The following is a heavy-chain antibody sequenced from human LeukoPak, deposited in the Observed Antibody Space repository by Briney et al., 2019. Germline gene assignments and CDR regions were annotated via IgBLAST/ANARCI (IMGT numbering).Heavy chain of an antibody. CDR2: ISSSSGYI. D-gene: IGHD2/OR15-2a*01. CDR3: ARVGLAFLGLNP. CDR1: GFTFSSYS. Sequence: KPGGSLRLSCAASGFTFSSYSMNWVRQAPGKGLEWVSSISSSSGYIYYADSVKGRFTISRDNAKNSLYLQMNSLRAEDTAVYYCARVGLAFLGLNPWGQGTLVTVSS. J-gene: IGHJ5*02. V-gene: IGHV3-21*01.